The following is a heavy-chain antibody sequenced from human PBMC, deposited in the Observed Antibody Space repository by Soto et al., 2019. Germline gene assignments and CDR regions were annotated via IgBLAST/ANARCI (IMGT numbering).Heavy chain of an antibody. V-gene: IGHV3-30*14. D-gene: IGHD1-1*01. CDR3: ARAPPRGPAGTLAY. CDR2: ISFDGTKK. J-gene: IGHJ4*02. Sequence: GGSLRLSCAASGFTFNIYALHWVRQAPGKGLEWVAVISFDGTKKYYSDSVKGRFTISRDTSTNTVYLQMNRLTVEDTAFYYCARAPPRGPAGTLAYWGQGTLVTVSS. CDR1: GFTFNIYA.